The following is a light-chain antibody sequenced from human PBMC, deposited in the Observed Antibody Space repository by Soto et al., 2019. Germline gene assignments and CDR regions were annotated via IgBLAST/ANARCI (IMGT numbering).Light chain of an antibody. CDR1: QIVSSSY. V-gene: IGKV3-20*01. CDR3: HQYGSSPQT. Sequence: EIVLTQSPGTLSLSPWERVTLSCRASQIVSSSYLAWYQQRPGQAPRPLISGASSRATGIPDRFSGSGSGTEFTLTVDRLEPEDFAVYYCHQYGSSPQTFGRGTKVDIK. CDR2: GAS. J-gene: IGKJ1*01.